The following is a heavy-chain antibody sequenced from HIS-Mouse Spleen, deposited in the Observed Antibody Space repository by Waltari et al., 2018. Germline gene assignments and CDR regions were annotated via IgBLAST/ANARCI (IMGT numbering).Heavy chain of an antibody. Sequence: QLQLQESGPGLVKPSETLSLTCPVSGGSISSSSDYGGWIRQPPGKGLEWIGSIYYSGRTSYHPSLKSRVTISVDTSKNQFSLKLSSVTAADTAVYYCAREIPYSSSWYDWYFDLWGRGTLVTVSS. CDR1: GGSISSSSDY. J-gene: IGHJ2*01. D-gene: IGHD6-13*01. V-gene: IGHV4-39*07. CDR3: AREIPYSSSWYDWYFDL. CDR2: IYYSGRT.